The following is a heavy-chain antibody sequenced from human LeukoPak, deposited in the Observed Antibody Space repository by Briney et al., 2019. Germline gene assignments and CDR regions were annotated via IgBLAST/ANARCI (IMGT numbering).Heavy chain of an antibody. CDR2: IYTRGNT. V-gene: IGHV4-4*07. CDR1: GGSISSYY. Sequence: SETLSLTCTVSGGSISSYYWSWIRQPAGKGLEWIGRIYTRGNTNYNASLKRRVTISADTSKNQFSLKLSSVTAADTAVYYCARSSYDILTGYIDYWGQGTLVTVSS. J-gene: IGHJ4*02. D-gene: IGHD3-9*01. CDR3: ARSSYDILTGYIDY.